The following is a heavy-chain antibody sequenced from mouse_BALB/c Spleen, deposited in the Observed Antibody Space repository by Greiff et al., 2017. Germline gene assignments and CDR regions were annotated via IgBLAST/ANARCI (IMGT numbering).Heavy chain of an antibody. CDR1: GYAFSSYW. CDR2: IYPGDGDT. D-gene: IGHD2-10*01. J-gene: IGHJ2*01. V-gene: IGHV1-80*01. Sequence: QVQLKQSGAELVRPGSSVKISCKASGYAFSSYWMNWVKQRPGQGLEWIGQIYPGDGDTNYNGKFKGKATLTADKSSSTAYMQLSSLTSEDSAVYFCARSAYYGNHYCDYWGQGTTLTVSS. CDR3: ARSAYYGNHYCDY.